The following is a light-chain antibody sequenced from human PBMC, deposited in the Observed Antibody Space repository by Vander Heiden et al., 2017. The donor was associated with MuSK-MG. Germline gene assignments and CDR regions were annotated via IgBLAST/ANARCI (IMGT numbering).Light chain of an antibody. V-gene: IGKV4-1*01. CDR1: QSLLYSSNNKNY. J-gene: IGKJ1*01. CDR3: QQDYTSPWT. CDR2: GAS. Sequence: IVMTQSPDSLPVSLGERATIDRKSSQSLLYSSNNKNYLVWYQQKPGQPPKLLISGASTRESGVPDRFSGSGSETDFTLTINSLQAEDVGVYYCQQDYTSPWTFGQGTKVEIK.